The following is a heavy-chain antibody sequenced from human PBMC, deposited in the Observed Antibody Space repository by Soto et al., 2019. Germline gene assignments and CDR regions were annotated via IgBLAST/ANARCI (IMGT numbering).Heavy chain of an antibody. CDR1: GFTFSSYS. J-gene: IGHJ4*02. D-gene: IGHD5-12*01. CDR3: ARGDIVATTTYYFDY. CDR2: ISSSSSTI. Sequence: GGSLRLSCAASGFTFSSYSMNWVRQAPGKGLEWVSYISSSSSTIYYADSVKGRFTISRDNAKNSLYLQMNSLRAEDTAVYYCARGDIVATTTYYFDYWGQGTLVTVSS. V-gene: IGHV3-48*01.